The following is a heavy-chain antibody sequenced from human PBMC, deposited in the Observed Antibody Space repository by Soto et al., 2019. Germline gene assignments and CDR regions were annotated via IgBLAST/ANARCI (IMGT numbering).Heavy chain of an antibody. CDR1: GYTFTGYY. CDR2: ISPYNGTT. J-gene: IGHJ6*02. Sequence: ASLKVSCKSSGYTFTGYYMHWVRQAPVQVLEWMGWISPYNGTTKYAEKFQGEMTMTTDTATSTAYMDLRSLRSDDTAVYYCARDGERDTGLNFYYYLHGMDAWGQGTRVTV. D-gene: IGHD1-1*01. CDR3: ARDGERDTGLNFYYYLHGMDA. V-gene: IGHV1-18*04.